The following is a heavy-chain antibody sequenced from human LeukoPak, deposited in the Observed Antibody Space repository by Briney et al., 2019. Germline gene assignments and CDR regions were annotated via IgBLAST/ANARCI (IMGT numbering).Heavy chain of an antibody. CDR2: IQYDGSNK. Sequence: GGSLRLSCAASGFTFSSYGMHWVRQAPGKGLEWVAFIQYDGSNKYYADSVKGRFTISRDNSKNTLYLQMNSLRAEDRAVYYCAKDGGAAAPYFDYWGQRSVLAVCS. D-gene: IGHD6-13*01. CDR1: GFTFSSYG. V-gene: IGHV3-30*02. CDR3: AKDGGAAAPYFDY. J-gene: IGHJ4*02.